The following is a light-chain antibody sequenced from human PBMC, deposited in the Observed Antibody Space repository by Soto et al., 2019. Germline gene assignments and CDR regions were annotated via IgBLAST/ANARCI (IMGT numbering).Light chain of an antibody. Sequence: DIQMSQSPSTLSPSVGDRVTISCRASQSISNWLAWYQQKPGEAPELLIYRASNLQSGVPSRFSGSGSGTEFTLTISSLQTDYFATYYCQRYHRYPYSCGPGTKLEI. CDR1: QSISNW. CDR3: QRYHRYPYS. CDR2: RAS. J-gene: IGKJ2*01. V-gene: IGKV1-5*03.